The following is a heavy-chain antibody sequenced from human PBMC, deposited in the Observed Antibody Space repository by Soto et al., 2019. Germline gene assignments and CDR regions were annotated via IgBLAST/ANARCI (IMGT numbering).Heavy chain of an antibody. CDR3: AKAGYDTSPFIDY. D-gene: IGHD3-22*01. J-gene: IGHJ4*02. CDR1: GYIFSDYA. CDR2: INAGNGNT. V-gene: IGHV1-3*05. Sequence: QVQLVQSGAEERKPGASVKVSCKASGYIFSDYAFHWVHQAPGQRPEWVGWINAGNGNTKYLQKLKGRVTITRDTSASTAYMELSGLRSEETAVYYCAKAGYDTSPFIDYWGQGTLVTVSS.